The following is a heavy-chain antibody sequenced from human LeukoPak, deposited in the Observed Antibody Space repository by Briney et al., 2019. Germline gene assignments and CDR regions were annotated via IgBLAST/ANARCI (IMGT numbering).Heavy chain of an antibody. CDR1: GFTFSSYA. CDR2: ISGSGGST. Sequence: PGGSLRLSCAASGFTFSSYAMSWVRQAPGKGLEWVSAISGSGGSTYYADSVKGRFTISRDNSKNTQYLQMNSLRAEDTAVYYCAKGRIAAAGLGPFDPWGQGTLVTVSS. CDR3: AKGRIAAAGLGPFDP. V-gene: IGHV3-23*01. D-gene: IGHD6-13*01. J-gene: IGHJ5*02.